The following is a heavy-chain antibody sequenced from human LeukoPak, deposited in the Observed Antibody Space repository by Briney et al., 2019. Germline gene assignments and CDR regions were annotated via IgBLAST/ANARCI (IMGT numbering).Heavy chain of an antibody. Sequence: GGSLRLSCAASGFTFSSYSMNWVRQAPGKGLEWVSSISSSSSYIHYADSVKGRFTISRDNAKNSLYLQMNSLRAEDTAVYYCARSSSSDDYWGQGTLVTVSS. CDR1: GFTFSSYS. CDR3: ARSSSSDDY. CDR2: ISSSSSYI. J-gene: IGHJ4*02. D-gene: IGHD6-6*01. V-gene: IGHV3-21*01.